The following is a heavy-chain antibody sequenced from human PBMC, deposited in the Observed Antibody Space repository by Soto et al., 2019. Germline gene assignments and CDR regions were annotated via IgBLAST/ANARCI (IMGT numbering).Heavy chain of an antibody. CDR3: VRRLGTYYLFDY. CDR1: GYSFSFYW. CDR2: IHPADSDT. D-gene: IGHD1-26*01. V-gene: IGHV5-51*01. Sequence: GESLKISCKASGYSFSFYWIGWVRQMPGRGLEWMGTIHPADSDTTYSPSFQGHVTISVDKSINAAYLQWSSLKASDTGMYYCVRRLGTYYLFDYWGKGTLVTVSS. J-gene: IGHJ4*02.